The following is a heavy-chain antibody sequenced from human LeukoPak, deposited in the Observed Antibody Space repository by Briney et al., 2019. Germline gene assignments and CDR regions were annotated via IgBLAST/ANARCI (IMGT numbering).Heavy chain of an antibody. CDR2: INPSGGST. J-gene: IGHJ4*02. CDR3: ARDRGHSYGH. D-gene: IGHD5-18*01. V-gene: IGHV1-46*01. Sequence: MGIINPSGGSTSYAQKFQGRVTMTRDTSTSTVYMELSSLRSEDTAVYYCARDRGHSYGHWGQGTLVTVSS.